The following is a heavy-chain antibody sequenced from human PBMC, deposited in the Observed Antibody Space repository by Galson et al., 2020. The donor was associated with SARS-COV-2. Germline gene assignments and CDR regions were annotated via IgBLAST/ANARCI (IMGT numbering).Heavy chain of an antibody. D-gene: IGHD3-22*01. CDR2: INPNSGGT. CDR3: ARVLPYYYDSSGFDY. J-gene: IGHJ4*02. CDR1: GYTFTGYY. V-gene: IGHV1-2*02. Sequence: ASVKVSCKASGYTFTGYYMHWVRQAPGQGLEWMGWINPNSGGTNYAQKFQGRVTMTRDTSISTAYMELSRLSSDDTAVYYCARVLPYYYDSSGFDYWGQGTLVTVSS.